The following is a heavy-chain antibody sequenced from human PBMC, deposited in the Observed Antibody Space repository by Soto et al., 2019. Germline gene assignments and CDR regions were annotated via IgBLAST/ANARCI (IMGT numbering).Heavy chain of an antibody. V-gene: IGHV2-5*02. Sequence: QITLKESGPRRVKPTQTLALTCTFSVFSLTTSGVGVGWIRQPPGKALEWLAFIYWDEDKGYSPSLKSILSIPKDHTKHDVVLLMTDLDPAEHATDYCAHRRPRLGVWGGGDFDYWGQGTLVTVSS. CDR3: AHRRPRLGVWGGGDFDY. J-gene: IGHJ4*02. CDR1: VFSLTTSGVG. CDR2: IYWDEDK. D-gene: IGHD3-16*01.